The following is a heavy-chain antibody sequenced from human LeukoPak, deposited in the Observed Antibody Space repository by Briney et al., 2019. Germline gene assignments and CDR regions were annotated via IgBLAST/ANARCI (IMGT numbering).Heavy chain of an antibody. CDR3: ARDADEGAAAGLHCDY. Sequence: ASVKVSCKASGGTFSSYAISWVRQAPGQGLEWMGRIIPILGIANYAQKFQGRVTITADKSTSTAYMELSSLRSEDTAVYYCARDADEGAAAGLHCDYWGQGTRVTVSS. J-gene: IGHJ4*02. CDR1: GGTFSSYA. CDR2: IIPILGIA. V-gene: IGHV1-69*04. D-gene: IGHD6-13*01.